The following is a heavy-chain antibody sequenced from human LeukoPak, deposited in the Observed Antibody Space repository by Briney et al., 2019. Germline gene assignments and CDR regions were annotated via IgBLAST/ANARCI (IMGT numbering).Heavy chain of an antibody. J-gene: IGHJ4*02. CDR3: AKESGYCSSTSCYAHLFDY. D-gene: IGHD2-2*01. Sequence: GRSLRLSCAASEFTFSSYGMHWVRQAPGKGLEWVAVISYDGSNKYYADSVKRRFTISRDNSKNTLYLQMNSLRAEDTAVYYCAKESGYCSSTSCYAHLFDYWGQGTLVTVSS. CDR2: ISYDGSNK. V-gene: IGHV3-30*18. CDR1: EFTFSSYG.